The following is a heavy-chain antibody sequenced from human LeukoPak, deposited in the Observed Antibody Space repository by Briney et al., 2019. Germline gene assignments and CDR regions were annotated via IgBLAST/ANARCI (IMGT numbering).Heavy chain of an antibody. CDR3: ARDWAVNYYDSSGYQGYFDY. J-gene: IGHJ4*02. CDR2: ISSGSTYI. Sequence: GGSLRLSRAASGFTFNTYSMNWVRQAPGKGLEWVSSISSGSTYIYYADSVKGRFTISRDNAKNSLYLQMNSLRAEDTAVYYCARDWAVNYYDSSGYQGYFDYWGQGTLVTVSS. V-gene: IGHV3-21*01. CDR1: GFTFNTYS. D-gene: IGHD3-22*01.